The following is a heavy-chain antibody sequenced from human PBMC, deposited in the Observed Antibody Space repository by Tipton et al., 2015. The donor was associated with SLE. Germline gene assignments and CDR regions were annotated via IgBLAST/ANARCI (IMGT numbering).Heavy chain of an antibody. V-gene: IGHV3-33*06. CDR3: AKHSAGLAYFDY. CDR2: IWYDGSNK. D-gene: IGHD5-18*01. CDR1: GFTFSSYA. J-gene: IGHJ4*02. Sequence: RSLRLSCAASGFTFSSYAMHWVRQAPGKGPEWVAVIWYDGSNKYYADSVKGRFTISRDNSKNTLYLQMDGLRADDTAVYYCAKHSAGLAYFDYWGQGTLVTVSS.